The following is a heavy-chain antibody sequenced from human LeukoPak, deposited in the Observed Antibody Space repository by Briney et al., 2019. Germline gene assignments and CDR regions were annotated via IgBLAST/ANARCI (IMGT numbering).Heavy chain of an antibody. J-gene: IGHJ4*02. CDR3: ARHRGYSYGYQDY. Sequence: SETLSLTCTVSGGSISSTGYYWGWIRQPPGKGLEWIGSIYRSGSAYYRPSLTSRVTLSVDTSKNQFSLKLSSVTASDTAVYYCARHRGYSYGYQDYWGQGTLVTVSS. CDR1: GGSISSTGYY. V-gene: IGHV4-39*01. D-gene: IGHD5-18*01. CDR2: IYRSGSA.